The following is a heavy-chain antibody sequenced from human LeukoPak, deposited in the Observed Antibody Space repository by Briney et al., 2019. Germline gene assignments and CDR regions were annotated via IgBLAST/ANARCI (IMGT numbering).Heavy chain of an antibody. D-gene: IGHD2-15*01. CDR3: ARGAWATRLGS. J-gene: IGHJ4*02. CDR2: IYESGTT. Sequence: SETLSLTCAVYGESLNSYYWSWVRQPPGEGLEWIGEIYESGTTEYNPSLKSRATISMVPSKQQFSLSLSSVTAADTAVYYCARGAWATRLGSWGLGTPVIVSS. CDR1: GESLNSYY. V-gene: IGHV4-34*01.